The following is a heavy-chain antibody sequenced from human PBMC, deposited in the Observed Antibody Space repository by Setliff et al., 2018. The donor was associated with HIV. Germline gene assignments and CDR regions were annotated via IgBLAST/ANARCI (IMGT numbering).Heavy chain of an antibody. J-gene: IGHJ4*02. D-gene: IGHD3-10*01. CDR1: GFTFTTYA. V-gene: IGHV1-3*01. CDR2: INAANGKT. CDR3: ARGVIRGVIRQGGLDY. Sequence: GASVKVSCKASGFTFTTYAVHWVRQAPGQRPEWMGWINAANGKTRYPQRFEARVTITMDTGASTAYMELNSLRSEDSAVYYCARGVIRGVIRQGGLDYWGPGTLVTVSS.